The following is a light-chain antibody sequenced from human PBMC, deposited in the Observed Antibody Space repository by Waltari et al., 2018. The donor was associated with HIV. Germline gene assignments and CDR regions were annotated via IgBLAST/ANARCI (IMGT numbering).Light chain of an antibody. Sequence: QSVLTPPPSLSAAPRQRVPISRSGTPSNIANNAVHSYQQLPGKAPKLLIYHNDLLPSGVSYRFSGSRSGTSASLAISGLQSEDEAHYYCASWDDRLNGWVFGGGTQLTVL. V-gene: IGLV1-36*01. J-gene: IGLJ3*02. CDR3: ASWDDRLNGWV. CDR1: PSNIANNA. CDR2: HND.